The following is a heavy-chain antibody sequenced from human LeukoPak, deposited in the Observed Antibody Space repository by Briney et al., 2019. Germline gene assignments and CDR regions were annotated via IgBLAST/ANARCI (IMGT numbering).Heavy chain of an antibody. CDR1: GGTFNNYA. V-gene: IGHV1-8*03. CDR2: MNPNSGNT. CDR3: ARGANSGSYDY. J-gene: IGHJ4*02. Sequence: ASVKVSCKASGGTFNNYAINWVRQAAGQGLEWMGWMNPNSGNTGYAQKFQGRVTITRNTSISTAYMELSSLRSEDTAVYYCARGANSGSYDYWGQGTLVTVSS. D-gene: IGHD1-26*01.